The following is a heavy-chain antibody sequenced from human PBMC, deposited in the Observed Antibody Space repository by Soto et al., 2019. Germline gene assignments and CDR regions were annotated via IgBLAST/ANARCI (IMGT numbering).Heavy chain of an antibody. V-gene: IGHV3-33*01. CDR2: IWYHGSNK. J-gene: IGHJ4*02. D-gene: IGHD6-19*01. CDR3: ARDRDPGQWLTTNYFDY. CDR1: GFTFSSYG. Sequence: QVQLVESGGGVVQPGRSLRLSCAASGFTFSSYGMHWVRQAPGKGLEWVAVIWYHGSNKYYADSVKGRFTISRDNSKNTLYLQMNSLRAEETAVYYCARDRDPGQWLTTNYFDYWGQGALVTVSS.